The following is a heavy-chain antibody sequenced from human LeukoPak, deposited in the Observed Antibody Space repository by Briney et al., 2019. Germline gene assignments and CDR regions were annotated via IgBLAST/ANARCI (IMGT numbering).Heavy chain of an antibody. V-gene: IGHV4-38-2*02. CDR3: ARYGNDFWSGADAFDI. Sequence: SETLSLTCTVSGYSISSGYYWGWIRQPPGKGLEWIGSIYHSGSTYYNPSLKSRVTISVDTSKNQFSLKLSSVTAADTAVYYCARYGNDFWSGADAFDIWGQGTMVTVSS. CDR1: GYSISSGYY. CDR2: IYHSGST. D-gene: IGHD3-3*01. J-gene: IGHJ3*02.